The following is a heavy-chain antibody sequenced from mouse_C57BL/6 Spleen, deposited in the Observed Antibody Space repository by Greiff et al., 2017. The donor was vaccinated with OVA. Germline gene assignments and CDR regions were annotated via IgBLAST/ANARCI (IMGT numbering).Heavy chain of an antibody. Sequence: VQLQQSGTVLARPGASVKMSCKTSGYTFTSYWMHWVKQRPGQGLEWIGAIYPGNSDTSYNQKFKGKAKLTAVTSASTAYMELSSLTNEDSAVYYCTRRIYDGSYYAMDYWGQGTSVTVSS. CDR3: TRRIYDGSYYAMDY. V-gene: IGHV1-5*01. J-gene: IGHJ4*01. CDR2: IYPGNSDT. CDR1: GYTFTSYW. D-gene: IGHD2-3*01.